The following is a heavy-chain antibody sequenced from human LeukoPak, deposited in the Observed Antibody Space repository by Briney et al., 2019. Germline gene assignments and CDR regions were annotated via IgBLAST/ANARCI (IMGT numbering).Heavy chain of an antibody. CDR2: ISGGGGST. D-gene: IGHD1-14*01. CDR1: GFTFSSYA. V-gene: IGHV3-23*01. Sequence: GGSLRLSCAASGFTFSSYAMSWVRQAPGKGLEWVSAISGGGGSTYYADSVRGRFTISRDNSKNTLYLQMNSLRAEDTAVYHCAKEGFRYHYYMDVWGKGTTVTVSS. J-gene: IGHJ6*03. CDR3: AKEGFRYHYYMDV.